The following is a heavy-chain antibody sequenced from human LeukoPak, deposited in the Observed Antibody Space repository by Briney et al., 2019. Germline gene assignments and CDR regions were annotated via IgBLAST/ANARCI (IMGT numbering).Heavy chain of an antibody. CDR2: IYHSGST. CDR1: GYSISSGYY. J-gene: IGHJ4*02. V-gene: IGHV4-38-2*02. CDR3: AREASFDSSGYSLY. Sequence: SETLSLTCTVSGYSISSGYYWGWIRQPPGKGLEGIGSIYHSGSTYYNPSRKSRVTISVDTSKNQFSLKLSSVTAADTAVYYCAREASFDSSGYSLYWGQGTLVTVSS. D-gene: IGHD3-22*01.